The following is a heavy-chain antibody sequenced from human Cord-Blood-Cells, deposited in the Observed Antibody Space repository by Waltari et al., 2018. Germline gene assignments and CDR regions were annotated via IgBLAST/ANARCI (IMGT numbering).Heavy chain of an antibody. D-gene: IGHD3-16*01. J-gene: IGHJ4*02. CDR2: IYSGGST. CDR1: GFTVSSNY. Sequence: EVQLVESGGGLVQPGGSLRLSCAASGFTVSSNYMSWVRQAPGKGLEWVSVIYSGGSTYYADSVKGRFTISRDNSKNTLYLQMNSLRAEDTAVYYCARDVGDAGGYYFDYWGQGTLVTVSS. CDR3: ARDVGDAGGYYFDY. V-gene: IGHV3-66*01.